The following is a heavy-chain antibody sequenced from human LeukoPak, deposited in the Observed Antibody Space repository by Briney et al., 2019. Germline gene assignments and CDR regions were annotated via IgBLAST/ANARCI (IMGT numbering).Heavy chain of an antibody. V-gene: IGHV7-4-1*02. CDR1: GYTFTSYA. D-gene: IGHD3-22*01. Sequence: GASVKVSCKASGYTFTSYAMNWVRQAPGQGPEWMGWINTNTGNPTYAQGFTGRFAFSLDTSVSTAYLQINSLKAEDTAVYYCARGLSEFYYDSSGYPLWGQGTLVTVSS. J-gene: IGHJ4*02. CDR3: ARGLSEFYYDSSGYPL. CDR2: INTNTGNP.